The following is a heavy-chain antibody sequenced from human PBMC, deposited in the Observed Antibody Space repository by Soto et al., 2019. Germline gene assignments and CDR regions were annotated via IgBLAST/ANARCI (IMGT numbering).Heavy chain of an antibody. Sequence: QVQLQESGPGLVKPSQTLSLTCSVSSDSMNSGGYYWSWIRQHPGKSLEWIGYIYSNGETYYNPSLKRGVTISVDTSKNRFSLNLTSVTAADTAVYYCARRGGSSSGYYYYAMDVWGQGTTVTVSS. D-gene: IGHD6-6*01. CDR3: ARRGGSSSGYYYYAMDV. CDR1: SDSMNSGGYY. CDR2: IYSNGET. V-gene: IGHV4-31*03. J-gene: IGHJ6*02.